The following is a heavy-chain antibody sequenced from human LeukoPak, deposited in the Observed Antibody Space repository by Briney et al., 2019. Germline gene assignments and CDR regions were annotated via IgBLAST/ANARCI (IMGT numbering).Heavy chain of an antibody. CDR3: ARWYCSGTSCATLDY. CDR2: INPNSGGT. D-gene: IGHD2-2*01. V-gene: IGHV1-2*02. J-gene: IGHJ4*02. Sequence: GASVKVSCKASGYTFTSNDINWVRQAPGQGLEWMGWINPNSGGTNYAQKFQGRVTMTRDTSISTAYMELSRLRSDDTAVYYCARWYCSGTSCATLDYWGQGTLVTVSS. CDR1: GYTFTSND.